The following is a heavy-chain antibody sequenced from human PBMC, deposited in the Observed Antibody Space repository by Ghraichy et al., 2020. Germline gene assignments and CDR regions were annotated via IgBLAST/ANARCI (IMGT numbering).Heavy chain of an antibody. D-gene: IGHD2-2*01. V-gene: IGHV4-4*02. CDR1: GDSIISNNW. CDR2: IFHSGST. CDR3: AREIDQLRYFDS. J-gene: IGHJ4*02. Sequence: SETLSLTCAVSGDSIISNNWWSWVRQPPGKGLEWIGDIFHSGSTNYNPSLNSRITISLDKSKNQFSLKMTAVTAADTAVYYCAREIDQLRYFDSWGQGTLVTVSS.